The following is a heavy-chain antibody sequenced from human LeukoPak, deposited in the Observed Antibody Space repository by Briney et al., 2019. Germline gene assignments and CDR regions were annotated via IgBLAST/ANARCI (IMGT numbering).Heavy chain of an antibody. J-gene: IGHJ4*01. CDR2: ISYDGSNK. CDR1: GFTFSSYA. V-gene: IGHV3-30*04. D-gene: IGHD5-24*01. Sequence: GGSLRLSCAASGFTFSSYAMHWVRQAPGKGLEWVAVISYDGSNKYYADSVKGRFTISRDNSKKTLYLQMNSLRAEDTAVYYCAQEDGYNHYWGHGTLVTVSS. CDR3: AQEDGYNHY.